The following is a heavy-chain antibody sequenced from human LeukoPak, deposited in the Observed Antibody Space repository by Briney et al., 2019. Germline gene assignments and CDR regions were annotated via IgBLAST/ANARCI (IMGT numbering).Heavy chain of an antibody. CDR1: GFTFSSYG. Sequence: GGSMRLSCAASGFTFSSYGMHWVRQAPGKGLEWVAVIWYDGSNKYYADSVKGRFTISRDNSKNTLYLQMNSLRAEDTAVYYCASRSPALDYWGQGTLVTVSS. CDR2: IWYDGSNK. V-gene: IGHV3-33*01. D-gene: IGHD2-2*01. CDR3: ASRSPALDY. J-gene: IGHJ4*02.